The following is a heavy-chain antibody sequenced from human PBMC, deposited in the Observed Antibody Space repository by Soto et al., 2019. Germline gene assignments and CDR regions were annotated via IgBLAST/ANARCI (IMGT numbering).Heavy chain of an antibody. CDR1: GLSFGDDA. J-gene: IGHJ6*02. D-gene: IGHD1-26*01. CDR3: ASDLVGASDSYGLDV. V-gene: IGHV3-30-3*01. CDR2: ITYDGSSK. Sequence: GGSLRLSCAASGLSFGDDAMHWVRQAPGKGLEWVAVITYDGSSKYYADSVRGRFIISRDNSKNRLYLQMNSLRAEDTAVYYCASDLVGASDSYGLDVWGQGTPVTVSS.